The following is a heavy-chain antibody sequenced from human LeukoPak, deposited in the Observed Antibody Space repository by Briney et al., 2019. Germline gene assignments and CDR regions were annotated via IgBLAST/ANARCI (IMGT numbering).Heavy chain of an antibody. J-gene: IGHJ5*02. Sequence: SETLSLTCTVSGGSISSYYWSWIRQPPGKGLEWIGYIYYSGSTNYNPSLKSRVTISVDTSKNQFSLKLSSVTAADTAVYYCARGLYGYGNNWFDPWGQGTLVTVSS. V-gene: IGHV4-59*12. D-gene: IGHD5-18*01. CDR1: GGSISSYY. CDR2: IYYSGST. CDR3: ARGLYGYGNNWFDP.